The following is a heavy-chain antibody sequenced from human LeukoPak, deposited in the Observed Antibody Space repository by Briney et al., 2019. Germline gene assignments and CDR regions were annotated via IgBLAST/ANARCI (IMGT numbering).Heavy chain of an antibody. D-gene: IGHD3-10*01. CDR3: ARDGSGLAVRGWFDF. V-gene: IGHV3-33*01. CDR2: IWYDGSYE. J-gene: IGHJ5*01. Sequence: PGGSLRLSCVASGFTFNKYGVHWVRQAPGKGLEWVAVIWYDGSYEYYADSVKGRLAISRDNDKNTVDLQMNSLGVEDSAVYYCARDGSGLAVRGWFDFWGQGTLVTVSS. CDR1: GFTFNKYG.